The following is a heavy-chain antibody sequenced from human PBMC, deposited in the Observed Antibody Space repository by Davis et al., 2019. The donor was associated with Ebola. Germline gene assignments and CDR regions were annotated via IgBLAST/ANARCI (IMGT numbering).Heavy chain of an antibody. V-gene: IGHV4-39*01. CDR3: ARWGLLRFGFDP. CDR1: GVSINSTDYY. J-gene: IGHJ5*02. Sequence: MPSETLSLTCTVSGVSINSTDYYWAWIRQPPGKGLEWLGTIYYSGNTYYTPSLKSRVTISIDTSKNQFSLRLTSVTAADTAVYYCARWGLLRFGFDPWGLGTLVTVSS. D-gene: IGHD2/OR15-2a*01. CDR2: IYYSGNT.